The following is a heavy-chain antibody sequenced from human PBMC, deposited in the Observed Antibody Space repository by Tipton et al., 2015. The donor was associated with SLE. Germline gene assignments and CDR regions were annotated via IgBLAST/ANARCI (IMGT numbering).Heavy chain of an antibody. J-gene: IGHJ4*02. D-gene: IGHD4-17*01. CDR1: GRTFSNFG. V-gene: IGHV3-23*01. Sequence: SLRLSCAVSGRTFSNFGMSWVRQAPGKGLEWVSGIASGGNTYYADSVKGRFTISRDNSKNTLSLQMNSLRADDTAVYYCATGTTLFPDWGQGTLVTVSS. CDR3: ATGTTLFPD. CDR2: IASGGNT.